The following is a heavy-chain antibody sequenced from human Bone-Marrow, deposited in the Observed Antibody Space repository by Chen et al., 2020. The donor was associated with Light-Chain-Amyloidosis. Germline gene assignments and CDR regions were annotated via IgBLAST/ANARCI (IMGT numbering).Heavy chain of an antibody. CDR2: VYYTGSA. J-gene: IGHJ6*03. Sequence: QLQLQESGPGMVKPSETLSLTCTVSGGPISHNIYYWAWIRQPPGQGLEWIGSVYYTGSAYYSPSLKSRVTMSVDTSRNQFSLSLSSVTAADTAIYFCAREVPAVKKNYMDVWGKGTTVIVSS. V-gene: IGHV4-39*07. D-gene: IGHD2-2*01. CDR3: AREVPAVKKNYMDV. CDR1: GGPISHNIYY.